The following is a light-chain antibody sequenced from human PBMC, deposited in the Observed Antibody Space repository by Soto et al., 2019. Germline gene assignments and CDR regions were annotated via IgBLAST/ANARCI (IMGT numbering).Light chain of an antibody. CDR3: MQGTHWPPT. J-gene: IGKJ1*01. CDR2: RAS. CDR1: QSIVYSDGNAY. V-gene: IGKV2-30*01. Sequence: DVVMTQSPLSLPVTLGQPASISCRSSQSIVYSDGNAYLSWFQQRPGQSPRRLIDRASNRDSGVPDRFSGSGSGTDFTLKIDRVEAEDVGIYYCMQGTHWPPTFGRGTRVKIK.